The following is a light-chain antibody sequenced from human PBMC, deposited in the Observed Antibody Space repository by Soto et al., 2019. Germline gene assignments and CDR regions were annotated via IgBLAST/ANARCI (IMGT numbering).Light chain of an antibody. CDR3: AAWDDSLRGAV. CDR2: RNN. Sequence: QTVVTQPPSASGTPGQRVTISCSGSSSNIGSNYVYWYQQFPGTAPKLLIYRNNQRPSGVPDRFSGSKSGTSASLAISGLRSEDGADYYCAAWDDSLRGAVFGGGTQLTVL. V-gene: IGLV1-47*01. J-gene: IGLJ7*01. CDR1: SSNIGSNY.